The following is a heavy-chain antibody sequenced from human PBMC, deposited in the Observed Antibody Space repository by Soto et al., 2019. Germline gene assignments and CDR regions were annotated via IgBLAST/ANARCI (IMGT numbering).Heavy chain of an antibody. Sequence: QVQLVQSGAEVKKPGSSVKVSCKASGGTFSSYRINWVRQAPGQGLEWVGGIVPIYRTADYAQKFQGRVTITADESARTAYMDLRSLKSKDTAVYYCARDSGAKLSSSWGQGTLVTVSS. V-gene: IGHV1-69*01. J-gene: IGHJ4*02. CDR3: ARDSGAKLSSS. CDR2: IVPIYRTA. D-gene: IGHD6-13*01. CDR1: GGTFSSYR.